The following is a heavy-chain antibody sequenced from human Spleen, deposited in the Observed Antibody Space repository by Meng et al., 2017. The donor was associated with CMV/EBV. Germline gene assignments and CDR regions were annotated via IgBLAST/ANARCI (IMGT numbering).Heavy chain of an antibody. CDR2: INHSGST. V-gene: IGHV4-34*01. Sequence: IRKPPGKGLEWSGEINHSGSTNYNPSLKSRVTISVDTSKNQFSLKLSSVTATDTAVYYCARGGGSVEARVYRRRGYCSSTSCYHLDPWGQGTLVTVSS. CDR3: ARGGGSVEARVYRRRGYCSSTSCYHLDP. J-gene: IGHJ5*02. D-gene: IGHD2-2*01.